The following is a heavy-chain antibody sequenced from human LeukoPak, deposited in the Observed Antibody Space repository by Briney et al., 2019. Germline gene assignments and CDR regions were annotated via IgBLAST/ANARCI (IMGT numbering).Heavy chain of an antibody. J-gene: IGHJ6*02. V-gene: IGHV3-23*01. CDR2: ISGSGGST. CDR1: GFTFSSYA. CDR3: AKKDNSGPSYYYYYGMDV. D-gene: IGHD6-19*01. Sequence: GGSLRLSCAASGFTFSSYAMSWVRQAPGKGLEWVSTISGSGGSTYYADSVKGRSTISRDNSKNTLYLQMNSLRAEDTAVYYCAKKDNSGPSYYYYYGMDVWGQGTTVTVSS.